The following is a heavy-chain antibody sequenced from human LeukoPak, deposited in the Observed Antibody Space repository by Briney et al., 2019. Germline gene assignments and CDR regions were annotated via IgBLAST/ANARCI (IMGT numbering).Heavy chain of an antibody. V-gene: IGHV3-30*18. CDR3: AKSCGWQSVTKDY. CDR2: ISYDGSNK. Sequence: GGSLRLSCAASGFTFSSYGMHWVRQAPGKGLEWVAVISYDGSNKYYADSVKGRFTISRDNSKNTLYLQMNSLRAEDTAVYYCAKSCGWQSVTKDYWGQGTLVTVSS. CDR1: GFTFSSYG. J-gene: IGHJ4*02. D-gene: IGHD6-19*01.